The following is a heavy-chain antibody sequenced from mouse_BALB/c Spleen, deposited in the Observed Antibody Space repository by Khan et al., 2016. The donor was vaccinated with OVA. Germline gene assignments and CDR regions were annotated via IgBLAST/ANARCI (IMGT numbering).Heavy chain of an antibody. Sequence: QIQLVQSGPELKKPGETVRISCKASGYTFTTAGIQWVQKMPGKGLKWIGWINTHSGVPKYAEDFKGRFAFSLEISVSTTYLQLTNLKNEGTATYYGARVEAAEYRDYGCAMEYWGQGTSVTVSS. CDR2: INTHSGVP. CDR1: GYTFTTAG. CDR3: ARVEAAEYRDYGCAMEY. J-gene: IGHJ4*01. V-gene: IGHV9-4*02. D-gene: IGHD1-1*01.